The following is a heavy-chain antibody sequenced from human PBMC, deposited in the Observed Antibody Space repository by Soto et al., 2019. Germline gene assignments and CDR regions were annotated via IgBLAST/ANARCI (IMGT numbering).Heavy chain of an antibody. CDR2: IWYDGSNK. CDR3: ARATGTLRDY. J-gene: IGHJ4*02. V-gene: IGHV3-33*08. Sequence: GGSLRLSCAASGFTFSSYNMNWVRQAPGKGLEWVAVIWYDGSNKYYADSVKGRFTISRDNSKNTLYLQMNSLRAEDTAVYYCARATGTLRDYWGQGTLVTVSS. CDR1: GFTFSSYN. D-gene: IGHD1-1*01.